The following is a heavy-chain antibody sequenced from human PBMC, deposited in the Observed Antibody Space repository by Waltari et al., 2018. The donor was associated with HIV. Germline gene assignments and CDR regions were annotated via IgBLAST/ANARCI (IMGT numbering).Heavy chain of an antibody. CDR1: GYSISSDYY. CDR2: ASSSGST. CDR3: GSGSRRGHSHGIDY. V-gene: IGHV4-38-2*01. D-gene: IGHD5-18*01. J-gene: IGHJ4*02. Sequence: QVQLHESGPGMVKPSETLSLTCAVSGYSISSDYYWGWIRQPPGKGLEWIGSASSSGSTYYSPSLKSRVTISLDTSKKQFSLKLNSVAAADTAVYYCGSGSRRGHSHGIDYWGQGTLVTVSS.